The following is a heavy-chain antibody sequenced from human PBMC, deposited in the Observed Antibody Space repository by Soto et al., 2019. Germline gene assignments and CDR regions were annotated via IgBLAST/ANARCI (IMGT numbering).Heavy chain of an antibody. V-gene: IGHV4-30-4*01. D-gene: IGHD4-17*01. J-gene: IGHJ4*02. Sequence: SETLSLTCTVSGGSISSGDYYWSWIRQPPGKGLGWIGYIYYSGSTYYNPSLTSRVTISVDTSRNQCSLKLSSVTAADTALYYCARWDYGDYVRQYWGQGTLVTVSS. CDR3: ARWDYGDYVRQY. CDR1: GGSISSGDYY. CDR2: IYYSGST.